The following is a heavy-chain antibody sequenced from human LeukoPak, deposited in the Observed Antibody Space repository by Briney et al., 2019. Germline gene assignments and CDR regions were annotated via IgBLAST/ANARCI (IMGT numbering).Heavy chain of an antibody. Sequence: GGSLRLSCAASGFTFSSYSMNWVRQAPGKGLEWVSSISSSSSYIYYADSVKGRFTISRDNAKNSLYLQMNSLRAEDTAVYYCARAIDYDILTGYYWPIDYWGQGTLSPSPQ. V-gene: IGHV3-21*01. CDR1: GFTFSSYS. J-gene: IGHJ4*02. D-gene: IGHD3-9*01. CDR2: ISSSSSYI. CDR3: ARAIDYDILTGYYWPIDY.